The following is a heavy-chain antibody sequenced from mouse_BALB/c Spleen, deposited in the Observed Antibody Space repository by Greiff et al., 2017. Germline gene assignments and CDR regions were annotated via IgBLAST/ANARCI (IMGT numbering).Heavy chain of an antibody. CDR2: INPSTGYT. J-gene: IGHJ4*01. Sequence: LQESGAELAKPGASVKMSCKASGYTFTSYWMHWVKQRPGQGLEWIGYINPSTGYTEYNQKFKDKATLTADKSSSTAYMQLSSLTSEDSAVYYCARYWGNFYAMDYWGQGTSVTVSS. CDR1: GYTFTSYW. D-gene: IGHD2-1*01. CDR3: ARYWGNFYAMDY. V-gene: IGHV1-7*01.